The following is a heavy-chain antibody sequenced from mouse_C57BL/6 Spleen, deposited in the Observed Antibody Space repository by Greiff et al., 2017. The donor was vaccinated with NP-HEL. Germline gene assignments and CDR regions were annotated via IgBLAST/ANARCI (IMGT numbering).Heavy chain of an antibody. J-gene: IGHJ3*01. CDR3: TLILAY. CDR2: INPYNGGT. Sequence: EVQLQQSGPVLVKPGASVKMSCKASGYTFTDYYMNWVKQSHGKSLEWIGVINPYNGGTSYNQKFKGKATLTVDKSSSTASMELNSLTSEASAVSYCTLILAYWGQGTLVTVSA. V-gene: IGHV1-19*01. CDR1: GYTFTDYY.